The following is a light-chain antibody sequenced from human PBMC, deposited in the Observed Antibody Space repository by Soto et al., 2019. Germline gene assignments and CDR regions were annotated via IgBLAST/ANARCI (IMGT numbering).Light chain of an antibody. CDR2: GAS. J-gene: IGKJ3*01. CDR1: QSVSSSY. CDR3: HQNNYWPLT. Sequence: EIVMTQSTVTLSVSLGERATLSCRASQSVSSSYLAWYQQTPGQAPMLLIYGASTRATGIPARFSSSGAGTEFTLTISSLQSEVFAVYCRHQNNYWPLTFGPGTKVDI. V-gene: IGKV3D-15*01.